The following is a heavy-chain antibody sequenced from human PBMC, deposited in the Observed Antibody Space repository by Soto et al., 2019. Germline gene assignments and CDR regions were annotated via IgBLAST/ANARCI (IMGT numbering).Heavy chain of an antibody. CDR2: VSGGSGIT. J-gene: IGHJ5*02. D-gene: IGHD1-1*01. CDR1: GFSFSTYG. Sequence: EMQLLESGGGLVQPGGSLRLSCVVSGFSFSTYGVTWVRQAPGKGLEWVCGVSGGSGITHYTDSVKGRFTISGDDSKNTVYLQMHSLRGEDTAVYYCTRWNGYGDLWGQGTLVTVSS. CDR3: TRWNGYGDL. V-gene: IGHV3-23*01.